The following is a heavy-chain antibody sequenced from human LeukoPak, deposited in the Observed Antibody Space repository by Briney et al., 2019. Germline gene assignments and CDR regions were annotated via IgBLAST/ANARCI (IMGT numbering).Heavy chain of an antibody. V-gene: IGHV4-59*01. D-gene: IGHD5-12*01. CDR2: IHYTGTV. CDR3: ARGLTTGYGAFNI. J-gene: IGHJ3*02. CDR1: GGTISWFY. Sequence: SETLSLTCTVSGGTISWFYWSWIRQSPGRGLEWIAYIHYTGTVNYNPAHKSRATISVDISNNQFSLELTFVTAADTAVYYCARGLTTGYGAFNIWGQGTAVSVSS.